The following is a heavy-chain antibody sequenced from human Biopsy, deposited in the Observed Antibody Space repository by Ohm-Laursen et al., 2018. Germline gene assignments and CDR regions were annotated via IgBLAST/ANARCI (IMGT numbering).Heavy chain of an antibody. J-gene: IGHJ5*02. D-gene: IGHD1-1*01. V-gene: IGHV6-1*01. CDR2: TYYRTKWFN. CDR3: ARETPTGIPFNWFDP. Sequence: SQTLSLTCAVSGDSVSSNDAAWNWLRQSPSRGLEWLGRTYYRTKWFNEYAVFVKSRISINPDTSKNQFSLQLNSVTPEDTAVYYCARETPTGIPFNWFDPWGQGALVTVSS. CDR1: GDSVSSNDAA.